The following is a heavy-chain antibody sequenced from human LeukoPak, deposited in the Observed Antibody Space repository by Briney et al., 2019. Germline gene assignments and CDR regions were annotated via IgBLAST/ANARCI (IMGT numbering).Heavy chain of an antibody. CDR2: INHSGST. J-gene: IGHJ6*02. Sequence: SETLSLTCTVSGGSISSYYWSWIRQPPGKGLERIGEINHSGSTNYNPSLKSRVTISVDTSKNQFSLKLSSVTAADTAVYYCARGLVLPYYYYGMDVWGQGTTVTVSS. V-gene: IGHV4-34*01. D-gene: IGHD2-15*01. CDR3: ARGLVLPYYYYGMDV. CDR1: GGSISSYY.